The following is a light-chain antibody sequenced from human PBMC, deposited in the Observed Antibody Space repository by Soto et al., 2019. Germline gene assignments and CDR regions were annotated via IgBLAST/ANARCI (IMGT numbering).Light chain of an antibody. Sequence: QSVLTQPPSVSAAPGQKVTISCSGSSSNIGNNYVSWYQHLPGTAPKLLIYENDKRPSGIPDRFSGSKSGTSATLGITGLQTGDEADYYCGTWDDSLTAGGVFGTGTKVTVL. CDR1: SSNIGNNY. V-gene: IGLV1-51*02. CDR3: GTWDDSLTAGGV. J-gene: IGLJ1*01. CDR2: END.